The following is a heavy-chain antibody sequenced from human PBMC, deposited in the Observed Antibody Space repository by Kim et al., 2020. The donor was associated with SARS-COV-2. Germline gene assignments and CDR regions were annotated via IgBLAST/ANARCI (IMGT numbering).Heavy chain of an antibody. V-gene: IGHV1-69*13. Sequence: SVKVSCKASGGTFSSYAISWVRQAPGQGLEWMGGIIPIFGTANYAQKFQGRVTITADESTSTAYMELSSLRSEDTAVYYCARDVYDYVWGSYRHKHFDYWGQGTLVTVSS. CDR3: ARDVYDYVWGSYRHKHFDY. CDR1: GGTFSSYA. CDR2: IIPIFGTA. D-gene: IGHD3-16*02. J-gene: IGHJ4*02.